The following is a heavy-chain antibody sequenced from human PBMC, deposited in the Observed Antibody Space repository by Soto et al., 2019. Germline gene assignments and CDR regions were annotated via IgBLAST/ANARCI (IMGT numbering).Heavy chain of an antibody. V-gene: IGHV3-23*01. CDR2: IAGSGDNK. CDR3: AKTAVAVSATPWFDP. D-gene: IGHD2-15*01. Sequence: EVQLLESGGGLVQPGGSLRLSCAASGFTFSTYAMNWVRQAAGKRLVSVSTIAGSGDNKYYGDSVKGRFTISRDNSKNTLYLQMNSLRAEAKALYYCAKTAVAVSATPWFDPWGQGTLVTVSP. CDR1: GFTFSTYA. J-gene: IGHJ5*02.